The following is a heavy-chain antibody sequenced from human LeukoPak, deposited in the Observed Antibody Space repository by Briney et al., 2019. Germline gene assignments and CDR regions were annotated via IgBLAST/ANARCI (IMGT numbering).Heavy chain of an antibody. CDR2: IIPIFGTA. D-gene: IGHD2-2*01. V-gene: IGHV1-69*05. Sequence: ASVKVSCKASGGTFSSNTISWVRQAPGQGLEWMGGIIPIFGTANYAQKFQGRVTITTDESTSTAYMELSSLRSEDTAVYYCEVYCSSTSCSDYFDYWGQGTLVTVSS. CDR1: GGTFSSNT. J-gene: IGHJ4*02. CDR3: EVYCSSTSCSDYFDY.